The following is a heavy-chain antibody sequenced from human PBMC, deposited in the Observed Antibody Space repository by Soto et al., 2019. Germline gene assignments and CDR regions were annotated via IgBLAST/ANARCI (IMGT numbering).Heavy chain of an antibody. CDR3: ASHAYYDYVGGCYREGFDY. V-gene: IGHV3-30-3*01. CDR1: GFTFSSYA. Sequence: GGSLRLSCAASGFTFSSYAMHWVRQAPGKGLEWVAVISYDGSNKYYADSVKGRFTISRDNSKNTLYLQMNRQRAGDAAVSYCASHAYYDYVGGCYREGFDYWGQGTLVTVSS. CDR2: ISYDGSNK. J-gene: IGHJ4*02. D-gene: IGHD3-16*02.